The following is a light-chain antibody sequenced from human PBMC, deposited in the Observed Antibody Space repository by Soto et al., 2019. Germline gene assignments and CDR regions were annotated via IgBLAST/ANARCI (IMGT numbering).Light chain of an antibody. CDR1: QNVLSN. V-gene: IGKV3-11*01. CDR2: DAS. CDR3: QQRSNWPPIT. Sequence: EIVMPQFPATLSVSPGERATLSCRATQNVLSNLAWYQQKPGQAPRLLIYDASNRATGIPARFSGSGSGTDFTLTISSLEPEDFAVYYCQQRSNWPPITFGQGTRLEIK. J-gene: IGKJ5*01.